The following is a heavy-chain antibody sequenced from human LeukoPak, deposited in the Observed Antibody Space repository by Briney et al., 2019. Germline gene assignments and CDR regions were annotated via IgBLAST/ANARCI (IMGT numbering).Heavy chain of an antibody. CDR3: AASYSSSWYFRDY. CDR2: INPNSGGT. CDR1: GYTFTGYY. Sequence: ASVTVSCKASGYTFTGYYMHWVRQAPGQGLEWVGWINPNSGGTNYAQKFQGRVTMTRDTSISTAYMELSRLRSDDTAVYYCAASYSSSWYFRDYWGQGTLVTVSS. J-gene: IGHJ4*02. V-gene: IGHV1-2*02. D-gene: IGHD6-13*01.